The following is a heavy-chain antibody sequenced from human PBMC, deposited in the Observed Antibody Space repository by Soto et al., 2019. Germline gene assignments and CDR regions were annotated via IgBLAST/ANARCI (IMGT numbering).Heavy chain of an antibody. D-gene: IGHD6-19*01. CDR3: ATQKMAGSFDY. CDR1: GYTFTNHA. CDR2: ISAYNDDT. V-gene: IGHV1-18*01. J-gene: IGHJ4*02. Sequence: QVHLVQSGAEVKKPGASVKVSCKASGYTFTNHALNWVRQAHGQGPEWMGWISAYNDDTNFAQNFQGTVTMTTNTSTSTAYMELRSVTSDNTAVYDCATQKMAGSFDYCGLGSLVIVSS.